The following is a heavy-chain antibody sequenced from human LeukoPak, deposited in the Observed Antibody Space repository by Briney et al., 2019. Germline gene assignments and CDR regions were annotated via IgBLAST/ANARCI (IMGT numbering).Heavy chain of an antibody. CDR1: SDSISGYY. J-gene: IGHJ5*02. CDR3: AREADSSSSPLDWFDP. Sequence: SETLSLTCSVSSDSISGYYWSWLRQPPGKGLEWIGYIYYSGNTYYNPSLKSRVTMSVDTSKNQFSLKMNSVTAADTAVYYCAREADSSSSPLDWFDPWGQGTLVTVSS. D-gene: IGHD6-13*01. CDR2: IYYSGNT. V-gene: IGHV4-59*12.